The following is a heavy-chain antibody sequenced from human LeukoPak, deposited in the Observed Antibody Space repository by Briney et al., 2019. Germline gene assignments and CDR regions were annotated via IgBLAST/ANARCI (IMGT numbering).Heavy chain of an antibody. J-gene: IGHJ5*02. D-gene: IGHD2-15*01. CDR3: AREGYCSGGSCYSRWFDP. Sequence: SVNVSCKASGGTFSSYAISWVRQAPGQGLEWMGGIIPIFGTENYAQKFQGRVAITADESTSTAYMELSSLRSEDTAVYYCAREGYCSGGSCYSRWFDPWGQGTLVTVSS. CDR2: IIPIFGTE. CDR1: GGTFSSYA. V-gene: IGHV1-69*01.